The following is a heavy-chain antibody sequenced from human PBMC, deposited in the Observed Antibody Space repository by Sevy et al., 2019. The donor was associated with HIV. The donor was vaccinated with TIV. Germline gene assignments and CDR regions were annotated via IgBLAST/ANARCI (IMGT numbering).Heavy chain of an antibody. V-gene: IGHV3-9*01. D-gene: IGHD6-13*01. CDR2: ISWNSGSI. CDR3: AKSHSSSWYPYTYYYYGMDV. Sequence: GGSLRLSCAASEFTFDDYAMHWVRQAPGKGLEWVSGISWNSGSIGYADSVKGRFTISRDNAKNSPYLQMNSLRAEDTALYYCAKSHSSSWYPYTYYYYGMDVWGQGTTVTVSS. J-gene: IGHJ6*02. CDR1: EFTFDDYA.